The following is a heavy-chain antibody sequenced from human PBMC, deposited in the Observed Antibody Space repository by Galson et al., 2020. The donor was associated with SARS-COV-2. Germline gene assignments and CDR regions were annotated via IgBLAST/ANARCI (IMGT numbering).Heavy chain of an antibody. Sequence: GGSLRLSCVASGFTFSTYSMTWVRQAPGKGLEWVSSITATGGTTYYADSVKGRFTISRDNSKNTLYLQMNSLRAADTAVYYCVTQTMIVVVSKVDYWGQGTLVTVSS. CDR1: GFTFSTYS. J-gene: IGHJ4*02. CDR3: VTQTMIVVVSKVDY. V-gene: IGHV3-23*01. CDR2: ITATGGTT. D-gene: IGHD3-22*01.